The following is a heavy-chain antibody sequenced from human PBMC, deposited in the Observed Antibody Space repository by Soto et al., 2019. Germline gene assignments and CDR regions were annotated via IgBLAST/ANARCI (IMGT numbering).Heavy chain of an antibody. J-gene: IGHJ6*02. CDR2: INPSGGST. V-gene: IGHV1-46*01. CDR3: ARGGYYDSSGSRNYHYYGMNV. CDR1: GYTFTSHY. D-gene: IGHD3-22*01. Sequence: AASVKVSCKASGYTFTSHYMHWVRQAPGQGLEWMGVINPSGGSTSYAQKFQGRVTMTRDTSTSTAYMEVRSLRSEDTAVYYCARGGYYDSSGSRNYHYYGMNVWGQGTTVTVSS.